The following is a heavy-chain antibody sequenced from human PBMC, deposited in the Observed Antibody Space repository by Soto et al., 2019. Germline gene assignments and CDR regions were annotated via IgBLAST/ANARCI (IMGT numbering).Heavy chain of an antibody. CDR2: IYPGDSDT. Sequence: EVQLVQSGAEVKKPGESLKISCKGSGYSFTSYWIGWVRQMPGKGLEWMGIIYPGDSDTRYSPSFQGQVTISADKSISTAYLQWSSLKASDTAMYYCARLRRPITSSIAAEADKYYFDYWGQGTLVTVSS. CDR3: ARLRRPITSSIAAEADKYYFDY. J-gene: IGHJ4*02. D-gene: IGHD6-25*01. CDR1: GYSFTSYW. V-gene: IGHV5-51*03.